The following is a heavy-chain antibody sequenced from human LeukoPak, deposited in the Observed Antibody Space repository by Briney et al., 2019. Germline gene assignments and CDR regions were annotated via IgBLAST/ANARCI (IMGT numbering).Heavy chain of an antibody. D-gene: IGHD1-26*01. Sequence: GGSLRLSCAASGFTFSSYAMSWVRQAPGKGLEGVSAISGSGGSTYYADSVKGRFTISRDNSKNTLYLQMNSLRAEDTAVYYCAKSEGELLLADFDYWGQGTLVTVSS. J-gene: IGHJ4*02. V-gene: IGHV3-23*01. CDR1: GFTFSSYA. CDR3: AKSEGELLLADFDY. CDR2: ISGSGGST.